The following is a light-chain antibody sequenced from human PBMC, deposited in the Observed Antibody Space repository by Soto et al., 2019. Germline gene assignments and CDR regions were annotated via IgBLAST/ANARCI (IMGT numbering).Light chain of an antibody. CDR3: CSYAGSSTYV. CDR2: EVS. J-gene: IGLJ1*01. Sequence: QSALTQPAPVSRSPGQSITISCTGTSSDVGSYNLVSWYQQHPGKAPKVMIYEVSKRPSGVPNRFSGSKSGNTASLTISGLQAEHEADYYCCSYAGSSTYVFGTRTKVTVL. V-gene: IGLV2-23*02. CDR1: SSDVGSYNL.